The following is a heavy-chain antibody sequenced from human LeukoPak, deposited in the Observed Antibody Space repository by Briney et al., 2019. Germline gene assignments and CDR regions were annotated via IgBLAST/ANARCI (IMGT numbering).Heavy chain of an antibody. Sequence: PGGSLRLSCAASGFTFSDAWMSWVRQAPGKGLEWVGRIKSKTGAGTTDYAAPVKGRFTISRDDSKNTLYLQMNSLKTEDTAVYYCMYLFYWGQGTLVTVSS. D-gene: IGHD2-2*01. CDR1: GFTFSDAW. J-gene: IGHJ4*02. CDR2: IKSKTGAGTT. V-gene: IGHV3-15*01. CDR3: MYLFY.